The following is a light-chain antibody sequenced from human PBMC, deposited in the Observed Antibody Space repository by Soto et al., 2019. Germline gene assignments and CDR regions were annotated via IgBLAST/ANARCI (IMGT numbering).Light chain of an antibody. CDR1: SSDVGGYNY. J-gene: IGLJ1*01. Sequence: VLTQPASVSGSPGQSITISCTGTSSDVGGYNYVSWYQQHPGKAPKLMIYEVSNRPSGVSNPFSGSKSGNTASLTISGLQAEDEADYYCSSYTSSSTYNYVFGTGTKVTV. V-gene: IGLV2-14*01. CDR3: SSYTSSSTYNYV. CDR2: EVS.